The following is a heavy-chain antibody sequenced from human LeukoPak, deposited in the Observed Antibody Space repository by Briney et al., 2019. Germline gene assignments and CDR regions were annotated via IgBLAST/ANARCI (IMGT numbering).Heavy chain of an antibody. CDR1: GGTFSSYA. Sequence: GSSVKVSCKASGGTFSSYAISGVRQAPGQGLEWMGGIIPIFGTANYAQKFQGRVTITTDESTSTAYMELSSLRSEDTAVYYCAIHLRITRGERTGAFDIWGQGTMVTVSS. V-gene: IGHV1-69*05. J-gene: IGHJ3*02. D-gene: IGHD3-10*01. CDR3: AIHLRITRGERTGAFDI. CDR2: IIPIFGTA.